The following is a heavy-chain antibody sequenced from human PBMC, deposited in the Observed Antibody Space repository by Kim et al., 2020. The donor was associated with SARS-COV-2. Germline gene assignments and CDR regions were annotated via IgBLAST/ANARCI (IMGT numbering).Heavy chain of an antibody. J-gene: IGHJ4*02. CDR3: ARGRLGELSLRD. CDR2: MNPNSGNT. Sequence: ASVKVSCKASGYTFTSYDINWVRQATGQGLEWMGWMNPNSGNTGYAQKFQGRVTMTRNTSISTAYMELSSLRSEDTAVYYCARGRLGELSLRDWGQGTLVTVSS. CDR1: GYTFTSYD. V-gene: IGHV1-8*01. D-gene: IGHD3-16*02.